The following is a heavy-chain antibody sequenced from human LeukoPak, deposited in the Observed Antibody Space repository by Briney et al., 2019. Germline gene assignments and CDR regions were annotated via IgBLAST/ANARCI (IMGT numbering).Heavy chain of an antibody. Sequence: HPGGSLRLSCAASGFIVSSNYMSWVRQAPGKGLEWVSVIYSGGSTYYADSVKGRFTISRDNAKNSLYLQMNSLRAEDTAVYYCARSDSSGPFDYWGQGTLVTVSS. CDR2: IYSGGST. CDR3: ARSDSSGPFDY. J-gene: IGHJ4*02. D-gene: IGHD6-19*01. V-gene: IGHV3-53*01. CDR1: GFIVSSNY.